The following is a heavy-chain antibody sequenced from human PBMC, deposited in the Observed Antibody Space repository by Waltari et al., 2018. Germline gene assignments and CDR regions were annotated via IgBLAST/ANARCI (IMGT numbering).Heavy chain of an antibody. CDR2: IRSKANSYAT. CDR1: GFTFSGSA. CDR3: TSLGITFGGVIVMGY. D-gene: IGHD3-16*02. J-gene: IGHJ4*02. Sequence: EVQLVESGGGLVQPGGSLKLSCAASGFTFSGSAMHWVRQASWKGLEWVGRIRSKANSYATAYAASVKGRFTISRDDSKNTAYLQMNSLKTEDTAVYYCTSLGITFGGVIVMGYWGQGTLVTVSS. V-gene: IGHV3-73*01.